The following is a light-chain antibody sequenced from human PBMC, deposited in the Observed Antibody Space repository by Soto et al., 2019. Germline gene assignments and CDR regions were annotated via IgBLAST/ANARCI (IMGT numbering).Light chain of an antibody. CDR2: GAS. Sequence: EIVLTQSPGTLSLSPGERDTLSCRASQSVSSNFFAWYQQKPGQPPRLLIYGASTRATGIPDRFSGRGSGTDITLTISRLEPEDCALYYCQQYGSSPPPTFGGATKAEF. V-gene: IGKV3-20*01. J-gene: IGKJ4*01. CDR1: QSVSSNF. CDR3: QQYGSSPPPT.